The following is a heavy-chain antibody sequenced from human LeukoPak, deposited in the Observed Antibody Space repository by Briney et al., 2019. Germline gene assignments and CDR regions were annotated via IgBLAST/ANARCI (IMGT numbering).Heavy chain of an antibody. V-gene: IGHV3-30*02. CDR3: AKDRLGIVVVVAATGYFDY. CDR1: GFTFSSYG. CDR2: IRYDGSNK. D-gene: IGHD2-15*01. J-gene: IGHJ4*02. Sequence: PGGSLRLSCAASGFTFSSYGMHWVRQAPAKGLEGVAFIRYDGSNKYYADSVKGRFTISRDNSKNTLYLQMNSLRAEDTAVYYCAKDRLGIVVVVAATGYFDYWGQGTLVTVSS.